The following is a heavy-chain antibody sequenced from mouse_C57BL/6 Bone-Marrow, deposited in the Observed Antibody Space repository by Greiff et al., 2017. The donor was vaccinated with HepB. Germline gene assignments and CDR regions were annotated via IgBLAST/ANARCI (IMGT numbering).Heavy chain of an antibody. V-gene: IGHV1-64*01. CDR2: IHPNSGST. Sequence: VQLQQPGAELVKPGASVKLSCKASGYTFTSYWMHWVKQRPGQGLEWIGMIHPNSGSTNYNEKFKSKATLTVDKSSSTAYMQLSSLTSEDSAVYYCASRDYSNYYYAMDYWGQGTSVTVSS. D-gene: IGHD2-5*01. CDR3: ASRDYSNYYYAMDY. J-gene: IGHJ4*01. CDR1: GYTFTSYW.